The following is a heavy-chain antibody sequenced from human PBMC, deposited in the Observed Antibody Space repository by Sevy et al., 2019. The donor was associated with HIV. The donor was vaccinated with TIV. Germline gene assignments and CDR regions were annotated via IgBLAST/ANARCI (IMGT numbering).Heavy chain of an antibody. CDR1: GFTFSSYG. J-gene: IGHJ4*02. CDR3: ARARGPGYSCGWYDY. D-gene: IGHD6-19*01. Sequence: GGSLRLSCAASGFTFSSYGMHWVRQAPGKGLEWVAVIWYDGSNKYYEDSVKGRFTISRDNSKNTLYLQMNSLRAEDTAVYYCARARGPGYSCGWYDYWGQGTLVTVSS. V-gene: IGHV3-33*01. CDR2: IWYDGSNK.